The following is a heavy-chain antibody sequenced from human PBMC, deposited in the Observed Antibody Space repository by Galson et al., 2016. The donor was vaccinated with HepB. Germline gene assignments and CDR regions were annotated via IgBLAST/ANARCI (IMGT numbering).Heavy chain of an antibody. J-gene: IGHJ4*02. CDR3: SRLSNDGYNFFDS. CDR2: IWPSDSET. Sequence: QSGAEVKKAGESLKISCTGSGYIFTTNYIAWVRQMPGKGLEWMGIIWPSDSETRYSPSFQGQVTFSADKSINTAYLQWSSLKASDTAMYYCSRLSNDGYNFFDSWGQGTLVTVSS. D-gene: IGHD5-24*01. CDR1: GYIFTTNY. V-gene: IGHV5-51*01.